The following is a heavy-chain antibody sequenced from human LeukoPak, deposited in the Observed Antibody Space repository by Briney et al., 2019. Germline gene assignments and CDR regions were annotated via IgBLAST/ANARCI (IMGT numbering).Heavy chain of an antibody. D-gene: IGHD2-2*01. CDR1: GFTFGDYA. CDR2: IRSKAYGGTT. V-gene: IGHV3-49*04. CDR3: TREVVVPAAMGDYYYYYMDV. Sequence: GGSLRLSCTASGFTFGDYAMSWVRQAQGKGLEWVGFIRSKAYGGTTEYAASVKGRFTISRDDSKSIAYLQMNSLKTEDTAVYYCTREVVVPAAMGDYYYYYMDVWGKGTTVTVSS. J-gene: IGHJ6*03.